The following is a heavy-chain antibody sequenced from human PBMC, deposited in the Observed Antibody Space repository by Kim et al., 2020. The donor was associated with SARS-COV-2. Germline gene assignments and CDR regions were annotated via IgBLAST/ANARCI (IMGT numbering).Heavy chain of an antibody. Sequence: SETLSLTCTVSGGSVSSGHYWSWNRQPPGKGLEWIGYVSYTGSTKYNPSRKSRVSITLDTSKNQFSLTLNSVTAADPAVYYCVQDWGRAAAGWGRGTLVTVSS. V-gene: IGHV4-61*01. D-gene: IGHD6-13*01. CDR2: VSYTGST. J-gene: IGHJ4*02. CDR1: GGSVSSGHY. CDR3: VQDWGRAAAG.